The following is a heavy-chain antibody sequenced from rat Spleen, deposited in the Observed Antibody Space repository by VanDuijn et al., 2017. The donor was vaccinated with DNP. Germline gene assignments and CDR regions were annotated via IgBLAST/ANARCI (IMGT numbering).Heavy chain of an antibody. J-gene: IGHJ4*01. Sequence: QVQLKESGPGLVQPSQTLSLTCTVSGLSLSSNSVSWIRQPPGKGLEWMGRIQNGGSTDYNSALKSRLSISRDTSKSQVFLKMNSVQTEDTAMYFCARYYGYNYYAMDAWGQGTSVTVSS. CDR1: GLSLSSNS. V-gene: IGHV2-1*01. CDR3: ARYYGYNYYAMDA. CDR2: IQNGGST. D-gene: IGHD1-9*01.